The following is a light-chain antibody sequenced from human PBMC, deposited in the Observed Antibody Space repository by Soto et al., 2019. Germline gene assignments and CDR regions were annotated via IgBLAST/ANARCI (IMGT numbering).Light chain of an antibody. CDR1: SSDVGAYNY. CDR3: CSYTSSSTYV. J-gene: IGLJ1*01. CDR2: DVS. Sequence: QSALTQPASVSGSPGQSITISCTGTSSDVGAYNYVSWYQQHPGKAPKLMIYDVSNRPSGVSNRFSGSKSGNTASLSISGLQAEDEAEYYCCSYTSSSTYVFGTGTKLTVL. V-gene: IGLV2-14*03.